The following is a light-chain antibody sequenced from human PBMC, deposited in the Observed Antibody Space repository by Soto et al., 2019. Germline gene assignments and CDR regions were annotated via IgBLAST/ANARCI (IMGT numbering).Light chain of an antibody. CDR1: SIDIAPYNY. CDR2: EVS. Sequence: QSVLTQPASVSGSPGQSLTISCTGTSIDIAPYNYVSWYQLHPGKAPKLMIFEVSNRPSGVSYRFSGSKSGNTASLTISGLQAEDEADYFCSSYSISTAYLFGTGTKVTVL. J-gene: IGLJ1*01. CDR3: SSYSISTAYL. V-gene: IGLV2-14*01.